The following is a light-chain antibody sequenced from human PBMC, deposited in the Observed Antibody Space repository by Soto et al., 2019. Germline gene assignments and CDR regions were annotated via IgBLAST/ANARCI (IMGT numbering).Light chain of an antibody. J-gene: IGLJ1*01. CDR3: SSYTSSSTYV. CDR1: ISDVGGYSY. CDR2: EVN. Sequence: QSVLTQPASVSGSPGQSITICCTGTISDVGGYSYVSWYQQHPGKAPKLMIYEVNYRPSGVSNRFSGSKSGNTASLTISGLQAEDEADYYCSSYTSSSTYVFGTGTKLTVL. V-gene: IGLV2-14*01.